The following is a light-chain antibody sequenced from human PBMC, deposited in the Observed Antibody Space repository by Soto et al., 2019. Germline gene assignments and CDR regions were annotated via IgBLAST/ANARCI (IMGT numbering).Light chain of an antibody. CDR1: QSVLYSSNNKNY. Sequence: DIVMTQSPDSLTGALGERATINCKSSQSVLYSSNNKNYLTWYQQKPGQPPKLLIYWASTRASGVPDRFSGSGSGTDFTLTISSLQAEDVAVYYCHQYYTTPWTFGQGTKVDIK. CDR3: HQYYTTPWT. V-gene: IGKV4-1*01. CDR2: WAS. J-gene: IGKJ1*01.